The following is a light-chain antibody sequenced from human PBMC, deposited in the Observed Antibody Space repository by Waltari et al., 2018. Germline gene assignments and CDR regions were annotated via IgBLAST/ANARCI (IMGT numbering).Light chain of an antibody. Sequence: DIQMTQSPSSLSASVGDRVTITCRASQSITNSLNWYQQKPGKAPNLLIYAASTLRNGVPSRFSGSGSGTDFTLTISILQPEDFATYYCQQSYNTPYTFGQGTKLETK. V-gene: IGKV1-39*01. CDR2: AAS. J-gene: IGKJ2*01. CDR3: QQSYNTPYT. CDR1: QSITNS.